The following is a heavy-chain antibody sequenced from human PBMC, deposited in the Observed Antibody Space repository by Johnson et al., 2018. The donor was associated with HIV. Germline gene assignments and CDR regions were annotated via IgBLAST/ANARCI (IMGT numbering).Heavy chain of an antibody. CDR2: INWNGGST. Sequence: VQLVESGGGVVRPGGSLRLSCAASGFTFDDYGMNWVRQAPGKGLEWVSGINWNGGSTGYADSVKGRFTISRDNAKNSLHLQMNSLRAEDTAFYYCARDRRNRQWQRLDAFDIWGQGTMVIVYS. J-gene: IGHJ3*02. D-gene: IGHD6-19*01. CDR1: GFTFDDYG. V-gene: IGHV3-20*04. CDR3: ARDRRNRQWQRLDAFDI.